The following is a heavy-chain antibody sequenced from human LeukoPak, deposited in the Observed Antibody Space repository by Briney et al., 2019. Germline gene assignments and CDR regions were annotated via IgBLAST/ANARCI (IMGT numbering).Heavy chain of an antibody. CDR2: IYNSANT. CDR3: ARHSRSAYTGYENAFDI. D-gene: IGHD5-12*01. J-gene: IGHJ3*02. CDR1: GDSISSSSYC. Sequence: SETLSLTCTVSGDSISSSSYCWDWIRQPPGKGVEWIGNIYNSANTHYNPSLKTRITMSVDTSKNQFSLKLNSVTAADTGIYYCARHSRSAYTGYENAFDIWGQGTMVTVSS. V-gene: IGHV4-39*01.